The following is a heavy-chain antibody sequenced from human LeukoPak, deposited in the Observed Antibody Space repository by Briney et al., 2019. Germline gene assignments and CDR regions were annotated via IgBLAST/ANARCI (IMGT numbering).Heavy chain of an antibody. Sequence: ASVKVSCKASGYTFTSYGISWVRQAPGQGLEWMGWISAYNGNTNYAQKLQGRVTMTTDTSTSTAYMELRSLRSDDTAVYYCARVTSRYFDWLSYFDYWGQGTLVTVSS. V-gene: IGHV1-18*01. CDR3: ARVTSRYFDWLSYFDY. CDR1: GYTFTSYG. CDR2: ISAYNGNT. J-gene: IGHJ4*02. D-gene: IGHD3-9*01.